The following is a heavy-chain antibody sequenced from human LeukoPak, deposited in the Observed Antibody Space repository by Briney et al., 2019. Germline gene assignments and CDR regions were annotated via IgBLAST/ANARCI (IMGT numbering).Heavy chain of an antibody. CDR3: AGVLRFLEWPREKGAFDI. J-gene: IGHJ3*02. CDR2: ISSSSSYI. D-gene: IGHD3-3*01. CDR1: GFTFSSYS. Sequence: GGSLRLSCAASGFTFSSYSMNWVRQAPGKGLEWVSSISSSSSYIYYADSVKGRFTISRDNAKNSLYLQMNSLRAEDTAVYYCAGVLRFLEWPREKGAFDIWGQGTMVTVSS. V-gene: IGHV3-21*01.